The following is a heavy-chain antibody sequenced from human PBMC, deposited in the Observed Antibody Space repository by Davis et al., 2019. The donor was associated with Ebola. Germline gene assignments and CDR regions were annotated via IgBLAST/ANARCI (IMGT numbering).Heavy chain of an antibody. CDR1: GGSFSGYY. D-gene: IGHD2-2*01. V-gene: IGHV4-34*01. J-gene: IGHJ6*03. CDR3: ARGIVVVPAAVFYYYYYYMDV. CDR2: INHSGST. Sequence: SETLSLTCAVYGGSFSGYYWSWIRQPPGKGLEWIGEINHSGSTNYNPSLKSRVTISVDTSKNQFSLKLNSVTAADTAVYYCARGIVVVPAAVFYYYYYYMDVWGKGTTVTVSS.